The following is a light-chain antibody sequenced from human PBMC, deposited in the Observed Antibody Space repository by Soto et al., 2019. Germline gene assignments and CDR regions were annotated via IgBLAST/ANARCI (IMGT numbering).Light chain of an antibody. CDR1: KLGDKY. Sequence: SYELTQPPSVSVSPGQTASITCSGDKLGDKYACWYQQKPGQSPVLVIYQLSKRPSGIPERFSGSNSGNTATLTISGTQAMDEADYYCQAWDSSTVVFGGGTKVTVL. CDR2: QLS. V-gene: IGLV3-1*01. CDR3: QAWDSSTVV. J-gene: IGLJ2*01.